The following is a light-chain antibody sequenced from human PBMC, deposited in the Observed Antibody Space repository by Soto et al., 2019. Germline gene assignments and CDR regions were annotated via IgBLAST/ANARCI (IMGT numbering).Light chain of an antibody. CDR2: EAS. J-gene: IGKJ1*01. CDR3: LQYNSYPRT. Sequence: DIQMTQSPATLSASVGDRVTIPCRASQSFNRWLAWVQQKPGKAPNLLIYEASTLESGVPSRFSGSGSGTEFTLTISSLQPDDFATYYCLQYNSYPRTFGQGTKVEIK. CDR1: QSFNRW. V-gene: IGKV1-5*03.